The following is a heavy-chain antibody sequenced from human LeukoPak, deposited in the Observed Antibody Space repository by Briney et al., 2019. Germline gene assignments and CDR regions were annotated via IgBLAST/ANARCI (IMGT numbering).Heavy chain of an antibody. CDR3: ARHLTATNFPFDY. D-gene: IGHD2-15*01. V-gene: IGHV4-59*08. J-gene: IGHJ4*02. CDR2: IYYSGST. Sequence: SETLSLTCTVSGGSISSYYWSWIRQPPGKGLEWIGYIYYSGSTSYNPSLKSRVTISADTSKNQFSLKMNSVTATDTAVYYCARHLTATNFPFDYWGQATLVTVSS. CDR1: GGSISSYY.